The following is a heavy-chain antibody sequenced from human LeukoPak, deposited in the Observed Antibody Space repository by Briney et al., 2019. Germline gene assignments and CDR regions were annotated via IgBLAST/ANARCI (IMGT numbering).Heavy chain of an antibody. CDR2: INPNSGGT. V-gene: IGHV1-2*04. J-gene: IGHJ6*02. D-gene: IGHD3-16*01. CDR1: GYTFTRYY. Sequence: ASVKVSCKASGYTFTRYYMHWVRQAPGQGLEWMGWINPNSGGTNYAQKFQGWVTMTRETSISTAYMELSRMRSDDTAVYYWGRGLRLGGDGMDVWGQGTTVTVSS. CDR3: GRGLRLGGDGMDV.